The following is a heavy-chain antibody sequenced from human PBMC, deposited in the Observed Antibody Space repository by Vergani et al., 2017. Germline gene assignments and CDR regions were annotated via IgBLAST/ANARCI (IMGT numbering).Heavy chain of an antibody. CDR3: ARVGHGDYLPDY. CDR1: GFTFSSYW. V-gene: IGHV3-7*01. D-gene: IGHD4-17*01. CDR2: IEQDGSKK. J-gene: IGHJ4*02. Sequence: EVQLVESGGGLVQPGGSLRLSCAASGFTFSSYWMSWVHQAPGKGLEWVANIEQDGSKKSYVDSVKGRFTISRDNAKNSLYLQMNSLRVEDTAVYYCARVGHGDYLPDYWGKGTLVTVSS.